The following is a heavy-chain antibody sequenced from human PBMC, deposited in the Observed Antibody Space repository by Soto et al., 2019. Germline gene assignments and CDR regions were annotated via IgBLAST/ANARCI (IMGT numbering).Heavy chain of an antibody. V-gene: IGHV4-39*01. CDR1: GGSVTTSSYY. J-gene: IGHJ4*02. Sequence: QLQLQESGPGLVKPSETLSLTCSVSGGSVTTSSYYWGWIRQPPGKGLEWIGTIFYGGNTYYNPSLRSRVTISIDTSKNQFSLRLSSVTAADTAVYYCVSVRRLESGKYSFDYWGQGTLVTVSS. CDR3: VSVRRLESGKYSFDY. CDR2: IFYGGNT.